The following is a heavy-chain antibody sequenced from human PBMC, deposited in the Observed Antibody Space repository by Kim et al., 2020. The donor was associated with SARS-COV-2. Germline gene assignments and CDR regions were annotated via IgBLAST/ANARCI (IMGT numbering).Heavy chain of an antibody. Sequence: GGSLRLSCSASGFTFDDYAMGWVRQAPGRGLEWVSAITAGGGSPQYADSVMGRFTISRDNAKNTLFLQMHSLRAEDTARYYCVQNWNVLASWGQGTLVTV. J-gene: IGHJ1*01. V-gene: IGHV3-23*01. D-gene: IGHD1-1*01. CDR1: GFTFDDYA. CDR3: VQNWNVLAS. CDR2: ITAGGGSP.